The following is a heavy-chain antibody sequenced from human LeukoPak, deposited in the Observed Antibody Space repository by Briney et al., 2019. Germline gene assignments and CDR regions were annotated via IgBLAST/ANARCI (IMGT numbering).Heavy chain of an antibody. CDR2: IIPILGIA. V-gene: IGHV1-69*04. CDR1: GGTFSSYA. D-gene: IGHD3-22*01. Sequence: ASVKVSCKASGGTFSSYAISWVRQAPGQGLEWMGRIIPILGIANYAQKFQGRVTITADKSTSTAYMELSSLRSEDTAVYYCARGSYYDSSGYWDYYYYYGMDVWGQGTTVTVSS. CDR3: ARGSYYDSSGYWDYYYYYGMDV. J-gene: IGHJ6*02.